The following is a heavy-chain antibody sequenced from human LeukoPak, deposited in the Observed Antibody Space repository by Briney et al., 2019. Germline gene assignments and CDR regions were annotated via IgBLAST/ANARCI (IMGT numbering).Heavy chain of an antibody. Sequence: SETLSLTCTVSGGSISSYYWSWIRQPAGKGLEWIGRIYTSGSTNYNPSLKSRVTMSVDTSKNQFSLKLSSVTAADTAVYYCARGRRIVGAYYYYYYYMDVWGKGTTVTVSS. CDR3: ARGRRIVGAYYYYYYYMDV. CDR1: GGSISSYY. D-gene: IGHD1-26*01. V-gene: IGHV4-4*07. CDR2: IYTSGST. J-gene: IGHJ6*03.